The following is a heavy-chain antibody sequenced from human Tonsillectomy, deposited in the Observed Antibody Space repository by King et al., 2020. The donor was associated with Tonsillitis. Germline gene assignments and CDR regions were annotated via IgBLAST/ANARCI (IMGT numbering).Heavy chain of an antibody. CDR1: GFNFSNFG. CDR3: AKDSAPWLVLGT. D-gene: IGHD6-19*01. J-gene: IGHJ5*02. Sequence: VQLVESGGGVVQPGGSLRLSCAASGFNFSNFGMHWVRQAPGKGLEWVAFIWFHGSPAYYADSVKGRFTISRDNSKNTLYLQMDSLRPADTSVYYCAKDSAPWLVLGTWGRGALVTVSS. V-gene: IGHV3-30*02. CDR2: IWFHGSPA.